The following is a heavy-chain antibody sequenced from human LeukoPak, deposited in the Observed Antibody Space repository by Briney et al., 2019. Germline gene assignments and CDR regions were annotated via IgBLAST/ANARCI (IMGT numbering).Heavy chain of an antibody. CDR3: ARNMVRGVIISAPVY. D-gene: IGHD3-10*01. V-gene: IGHV4-34*01. Sequence: SEALSLTCAVYGGFFSGYYWSWIRQPPGKGLEWIGEINHSGRTNYNPSLKSRVTISVDTSKNQFSLKLSSVTAADTAVYYCARNMVRGVIISAPVYWGQGTLVTVSS. J-gene: IGHJ4*02. CDR2: INHSGRT. CDR1: GGFFSGYY.